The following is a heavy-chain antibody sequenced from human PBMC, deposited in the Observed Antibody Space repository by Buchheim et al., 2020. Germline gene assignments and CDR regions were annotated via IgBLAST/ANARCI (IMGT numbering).Heavy chain of an antibody. Sequence: EVQLLESGGGLVQPGGSLRLSCAASGFTFSTFAMGWVRQAPGKGLEWVSGVSGIGDRTYYADSVKGRFTMSRDNSENTLYLQMSSLRGEDTAVYYCAKMYSRSWNSEFDFWGQG. V-gene: IGHV3-23*01. D-gene: IGHD1-26*01. CDR1: GFTFSTFA. J-gene: IGHJ4*02. CDR3: AKMYSRSWNSEFDF. CDR2: VSGIGDRT.